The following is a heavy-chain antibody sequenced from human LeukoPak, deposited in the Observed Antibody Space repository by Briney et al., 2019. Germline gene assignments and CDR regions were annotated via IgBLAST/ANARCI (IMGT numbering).Heavy chain of an antibody. D-gene: IGHD6-6*01. Sequence: SQTLSLTCAISGDTVSSNTAAWNWIRQSPSGGLEWLGRTYYRSKWNNDYAVSVQNRITINPDTSKNRFSLQLKSATPEDTAVYYCTRQRSTSTDYYGMDVWGQGTTVTVSS. J-gene: IGHJ6*02. CDR2: TYYRSKWNN. CDR3: TRQRSTSTDYYGMDV. CDR1: GDTVSSNTAA. V-gene: IGHV6-1*01.